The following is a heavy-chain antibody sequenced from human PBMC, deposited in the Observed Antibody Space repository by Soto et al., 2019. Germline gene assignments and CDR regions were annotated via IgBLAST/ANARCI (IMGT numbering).Heavy chain of an antibody. CDR1: GFTFSSYS. J-gene: IGHJ4*02. V-gene: IGHV3-48*02. CDR3: PRKGVAFDY. D-gene: IGHD3-3*01. CDR2: ISTTSSSI. Sequence: GGSLRLSCAASGFTFSSYSMNWVRQAPGKGLEWISYISTTSSSIYYADSVKGRFTISRDNAKNSLFLQMNSLRDEYTAVYYCPRKGVAFDYWGQGALVTVSS.